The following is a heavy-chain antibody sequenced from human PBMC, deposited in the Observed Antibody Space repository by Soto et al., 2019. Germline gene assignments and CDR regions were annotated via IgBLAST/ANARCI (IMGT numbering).Heavy chain of an antibody. Sequence: GGSLRLSCATSGFTLNDYYISWVRQVPGKGLEWVGNIKGDGSDPHYVDSVKGRFTISRDNAENFIYLPMNHVRVEDTAMYYCARDPVTADWGQGTPVTVSS. CDR3: ARDPVTAD. V-gene: IGHV3-7*03. CDR2: IKGDGSDP. CDR1: GFTLNDYY. J-gene: IGHJ4*02.